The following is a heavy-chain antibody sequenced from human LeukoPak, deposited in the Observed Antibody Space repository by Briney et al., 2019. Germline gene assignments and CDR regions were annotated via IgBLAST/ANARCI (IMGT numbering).Heavy chain of an antibody. CDR3: ARDRAYYYDSLVPGWRV. J-gene: IGHJ4*02. CDR1: GYTFTSYG. Sequence: ASVKVSCKDSGYTFTSYGISWVRQAPGQGLEWMGWISAYNGNTNYARKLQGRVTMTTDTSTSTAYMELRSLRSDDTAVYYCARDRAYYYDSLVPGWRVWGQGTLVTVSS. D-gene: IGHD3-22*01. CDR2: ISAYNGNT. V-gene: IGHV1-18*01.